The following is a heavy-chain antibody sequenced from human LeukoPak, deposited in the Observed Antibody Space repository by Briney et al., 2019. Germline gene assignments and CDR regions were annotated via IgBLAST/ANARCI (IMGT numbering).Heavy chain of an antibody. CDR2: IYTSGST. CDR3: ARGRLGLYCSSTSCLHFHY. J-gene: IGHJ4*02. CDR1: GGSISSGSYY. Sequence: SETLSLTCTVSGGSISSGSYYWSWIRQPAGKGLEWIGRIYTSGSTNYNPSLKSRVTISVDTSKNQFSLNLSSVAAADTAVYYCARGRLGLYCSSTSCLHFHYWGEGALVTVSS. V-gene: IGHV4-61*02. D-gene: IGHD2-2*01.